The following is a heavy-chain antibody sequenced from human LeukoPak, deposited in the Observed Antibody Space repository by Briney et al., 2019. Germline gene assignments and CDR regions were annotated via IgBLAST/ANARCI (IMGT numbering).Heavy chain of an antibody. CDR3: ARVPVNDITMIAG. J-gene: IGHJ4*02. CDR2: IYYSGST. CDR1: GGSISSYY. Sequence: SSETLSLTCTVSGGSISSYYWSWLRQPPGKGLEWIGYIYYSGSTNYNPSLKSRVTISVDTSKNQFSLKLSSVTAADTAVYYCARVPVNDITMIAGWGQGTLVTVSS. D-gene: IGHD3-22*01. V-gene: IGHV4-59*01.